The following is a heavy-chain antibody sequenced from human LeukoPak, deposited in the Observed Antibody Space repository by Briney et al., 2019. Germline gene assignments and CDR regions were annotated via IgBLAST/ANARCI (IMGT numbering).Heavy chain of an antibody. CDR3: ARVSPLRSY. Sequence: SETLSLTCTVSGGSISSSSYYWGWIRQPLGKGLEWIGSIYYSGSTYYNPSLKSRVTISVDTSKNQFSLKLSSVTAADTAVYYCARVSPLRSYWGQGTLVTVSS. V-gene: IGHV4-39*07. CDR1: GGSISSSSYY. D-gene: IGHD3-16*01. CDR2: IYYSGST. J-gene: IGHJ4*02.